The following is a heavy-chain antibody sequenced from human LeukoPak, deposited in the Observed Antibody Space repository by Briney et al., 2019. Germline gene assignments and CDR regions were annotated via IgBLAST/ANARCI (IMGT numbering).Heavy chain of an antibody. V-gene: IGHV4-59*08. CDR2: IYYTGST. J-gene: IGHJ4*02. CDR1: GGSISSYY. D-gene: IGHD6-19*01. Sequence: PSETLSLTCTVSGGSISSYYWSWIRQPPGKGLEWIGHIYYTGSTNYNPSLKSRVTISVDTSKNQFSLKLSSVTAADTAVYYCARRVAVAGPLDYWGQGTLVPVSS. CDR3: ARRVAVAGPLDY.